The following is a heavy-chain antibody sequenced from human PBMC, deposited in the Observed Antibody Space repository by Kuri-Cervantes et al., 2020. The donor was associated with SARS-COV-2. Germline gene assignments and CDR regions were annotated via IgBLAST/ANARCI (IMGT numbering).Heavy chain of an antibody. J-gene: IGHJ4*02. CDR1: GFTSSSYW. D-gene: IGHD2-2*02. CDR3: ASGGDCSSTSCYRAEVN. CDR2: IKQDGSEK. Sequence: GESLKISCAASGFTSSSYWMSWVRQAPGKGLEWVANIKQDGSEKYYVDSVKGRFTISRDNAKNSLYLQMNSLRAEDTAVYYCASGGDCSSTSCYRAEVNWGQGTLVTVSS. V-gene: IGHV3-7*01.